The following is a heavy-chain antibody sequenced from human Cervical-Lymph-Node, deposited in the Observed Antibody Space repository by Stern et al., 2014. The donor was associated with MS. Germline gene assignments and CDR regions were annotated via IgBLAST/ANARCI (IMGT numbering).Heavy chain of an antibody. V-gene: IGHV3-48*01. J-gene: IGHJ4*02. D-gene: IGHD2/OR15-2a*01. CDR1: GFTFSTYN. CDR2: ISSGSGTI. CDR3: ASRSATGRYFDS. Sequence: VQLVQSGGGLVQPGGSLRLSCAASGFTFSTYNMHWVRQAPEKGLEWVSYISSGSGTISYADSVKGRFTISRDNAKSSLFLQMNSLRAEDTAVYYCASRSATGRYFDSWGQGTLVTVSS.